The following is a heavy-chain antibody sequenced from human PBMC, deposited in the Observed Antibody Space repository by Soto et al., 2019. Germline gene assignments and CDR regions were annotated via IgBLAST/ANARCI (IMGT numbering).Heavy chain of an antibody. CDR1: GYTFTSYA. D-gene: IGHD2-8*01. V-gene: IGHV1-3*05. CDR2: INAGNGNT. Sequence: QVHLVQSGAEEKKPGASVKVPCKASGYTFTSYAMYWVRQAPGQRLEWMGWINAGNGNTKYSQKFQGRVTITRDTSASTAYMELSSLRSEDTAVYYCARDLGYCTNGVCYPAWFDPWGQGTLVTVSS. J-gene: IGHJ5*02. CDR3: ARDLGYCTNGVCYPAWFDP.